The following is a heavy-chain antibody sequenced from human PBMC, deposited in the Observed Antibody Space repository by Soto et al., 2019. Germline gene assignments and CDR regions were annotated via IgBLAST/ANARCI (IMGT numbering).Heavy chain of an antibody. CDR1: GGSISSSSYF. D-gene: IGHD2-21*02. V-gene: IGHV4-39*01. J-gene: IGHJ5*02. CDR3: ARHPSDFWFDP. CDR2: IYYSGST. Sequence: PSDTLSLTCSVSGGSISSSSYFWGWIRQPPGKGLEWIGSIYYSGSTYYNPSLKSRVTVSVDTSKNQFSLKLSSVTAADTAVYYCARHPSDFWFDPWGQGTLVTVSS.